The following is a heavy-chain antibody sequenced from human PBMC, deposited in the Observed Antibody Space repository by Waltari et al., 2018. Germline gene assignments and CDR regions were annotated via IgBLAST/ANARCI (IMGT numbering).Heavy chain of an antibody. CDR3: AREDIVSATQWRGNQYRGNCGYDL. Sequence: QVFLVESGGGVVQPGDSLRLSCVSSGFNFNIYGMHWVRQAPGKGLEWVAFTRFDGINKHYADSVKGRFTISRDNIENTLYLQMNSLRGEDSAIYYCAREDIVSATQWRGNQYRGNCGYDLWGQGTL. CDR1: GFNFNIYG. D-gene: IGHD5-12*01. J-gene: IGHJ4*01. V-gene: IGHV3-30*02. CDR2: TRFDGINK.